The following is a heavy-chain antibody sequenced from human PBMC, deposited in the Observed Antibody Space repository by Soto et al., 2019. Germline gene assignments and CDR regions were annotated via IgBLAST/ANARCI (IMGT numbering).Heavy chain of an antibody. D-gene: IGHD1-1*01. CDR3: VRDWESTTQTWGFGDS. CDR1: GGTFSSYT. Sequence: QVQLVQSGAEVKKPGSSVKVSCKASGGTFSSYTITWVRQAPGQGLEWLGRIIPIFGVTNYAQKFQDRVTITADRPTTTAYMELNRLRSEDTAVYYCVRDWESTTQTWGFGDSWGQGTLVTVPS. J-gene: IGHJ4*02. V-gene: IGHV1-69*08. CDR2: IIPIFGVT.